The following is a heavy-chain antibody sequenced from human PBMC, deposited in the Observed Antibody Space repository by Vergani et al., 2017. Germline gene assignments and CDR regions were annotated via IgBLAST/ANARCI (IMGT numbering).Heavy chain of an antibody. CDR1: GYSFTSYW. J-gene: IGHJ4*02. CDR3: ARRAYCSSTSCYFHYFDY. Sequence: EVQLVQSGAEVKTPGESLKISCKGSGYSFTSYWIGWVRQMPGKGLEWMGIIYPGYSDTRYSPSFQGQFTISADKSSSTAYLQWSSLKASDTAMYYCARRAYCSSTSCYFHYFDYWGQGTLGTVSS. D-gene: IGHD2-2*01. V-gene: IGHV5-51*01. CDR2: IYPGYSDT.